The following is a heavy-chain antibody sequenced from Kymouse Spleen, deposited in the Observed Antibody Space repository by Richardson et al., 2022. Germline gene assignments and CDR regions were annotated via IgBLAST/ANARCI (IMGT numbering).Heavy chain of an antibody. D-gene: IGHD6-6*01. J-gene: IGHJ6*02. CDR1: GGSFSGYY. CDR2: INHSGST. CDR3: ARPRRDYYYGMDV. Sequence: QVQLQQWGAGLLKPSETLSLTCAVYGGSFSGYYWSWIRQPPGKGLEWIGEINHSGSTNYNPSLKSRVTISVDTSKNQFSLKLSSVTAADTAVYYCARPRRDYYYGMDVWGQGTTVTVSS. V-gene: IGHV4-34*01.